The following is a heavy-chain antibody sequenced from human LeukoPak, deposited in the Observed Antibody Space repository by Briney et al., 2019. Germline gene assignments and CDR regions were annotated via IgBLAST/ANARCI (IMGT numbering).Heavy chain of an antibody. V-gene: IGHV1-69*06. CDR2: IIPIFGTA. J-gene: IGHJ5*02. D-gene: IGHD3-10*01. Sequence: ASVKVSCKASGGTFSSYAISWVRQAPGQGLEWMGRIIPIFGTANYAQKFQGRVTITADKSTSTAYMELSSLRSEDTAVYYCARGAVITMVRGVIFSWFDPWGQGTPVTVSS. CDR3: ARGAVITMVRGVIFSWFDP. CDR1: GGTFSSYA.